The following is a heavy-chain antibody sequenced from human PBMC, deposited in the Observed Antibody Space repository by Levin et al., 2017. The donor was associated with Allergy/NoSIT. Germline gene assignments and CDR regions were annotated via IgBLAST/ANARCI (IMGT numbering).Heavy chain of an antibody. J-gene: IGHJ4*02. CDR1: GDSIRSGY. CDR3: AVGTGGYLIDY. Sequence: KPSETLSLTCSVSGDSIRSGYYNWIRQPPGKALEWIGHVSYSGNTNYSPSLKSRVTISLDTSKNHFSLKLSSVTAADTAVYYCAVGTGGYLIDYWGQGTLVTVSS. D-gene: IGHD2-8*02. CDR2: VSYSGNT. V-gene: IGHV4-59*01.